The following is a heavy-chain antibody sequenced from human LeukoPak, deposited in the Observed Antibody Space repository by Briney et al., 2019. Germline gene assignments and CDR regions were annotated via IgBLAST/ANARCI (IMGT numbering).Heavy chain of an antibody. Sequence: GGSLRLSCAASGFTFSSYWMSWVRQAPGKGLEWVANIKQDGSEKYYVDSVKGRFTISRDNAKNSLYLQMNSLRAEDTAVYYCASTLLDSSGWYPGYWGQGTLVTVSS. V-gene: IGHV3-7*01. D-gene: IGHD6-19*01. CDR1: GFTFSSYW. CDR3: ASTLLDSSGWYPGY. CDR2: IKQDGSEK. J-gene: IGHJ4*02.